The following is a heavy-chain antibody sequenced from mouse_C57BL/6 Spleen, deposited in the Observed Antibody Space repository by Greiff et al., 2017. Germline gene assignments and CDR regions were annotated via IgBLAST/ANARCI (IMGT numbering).Heavy chain of an antibody. D-gene: IGHD3-2*02. CDR3: ARMRDSSGPDY. V-gene: IGHV8-8*01. CDR2: IGWDDDK. J-gene: IGHJ2*01. Sequence: QVTLKVSGPGILQPSQTLSLTCSFSGFSLSTFGMGVGWIRQPSGKGLEWLAHIGWDDDKYYNPALKSRLTISRDTSKHQGFLRIANVDTADTATYCGARMRDSSGPDYWGQGTTLTVSS. CDR1: GFSLSTFGMG.